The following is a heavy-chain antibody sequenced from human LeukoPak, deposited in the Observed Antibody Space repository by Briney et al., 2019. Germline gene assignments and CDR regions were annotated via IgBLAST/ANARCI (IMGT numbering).Heavy chain of an antibody. V-gene: IGHV3-7*01. Sequence: QTGGSLRLSCVVSGFTFSSYSMIWVRQAPGKGLQWVANMKKDGSETKYVDSVKGRFTISRDNTKNSLYLQMNSLRAGDTAVYYCGRHRSGSGTYFIDYWGQGTLVSVSS. CDR2: MKKDGSET. CDR3: GRHRSGSGTYFIDY. J-gene: IGHJ4*02. D-gene: IGHD3-10*01. CDR1: GFTFSSYS.